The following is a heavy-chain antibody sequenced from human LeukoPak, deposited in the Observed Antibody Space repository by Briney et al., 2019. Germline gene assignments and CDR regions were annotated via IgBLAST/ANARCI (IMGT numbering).Heavy chain of an antibody. CDR3: ARFVINSSGYYDYFDY. CDR1: GFTVSSNY. D-gene: IGHD3-22*01. CDR2: IYSGGSA. J-gene: IGHJ4*02. V-gene: IGHV3-66*01. Sequence: GGSLRLSCAASGFTVSSNYMSWVRQAPGKGLEWVSVIYSGGSAYYADSVKGRFTISRDNSKNALYLHMNSLRAEDTAVYYCARFVINSSGYYDYFDYWGQGTLVTVSS.